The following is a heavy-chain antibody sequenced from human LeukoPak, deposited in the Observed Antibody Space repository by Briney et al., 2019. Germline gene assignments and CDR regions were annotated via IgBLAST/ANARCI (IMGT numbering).Heavy chain of an antibody. D-gene: IGHD3-16*01. CDR3: ARVAGGLHYYFDY. V-gene: IGHV3-33*01. J-gene: IGHJ4*02. CDR2: IWYDGSNK. CDR1: GFTFSSYG. Sequence: GGSLRLSCAASGFTFSSYGMHWVRQAPGKGLEWVAVIWYDGSNKYYADSVKGRFTFSRDNSKNTLYLQMNSLRAEDTAVYYCARVAGGLHYYFDYWGQGTLVTVSS.